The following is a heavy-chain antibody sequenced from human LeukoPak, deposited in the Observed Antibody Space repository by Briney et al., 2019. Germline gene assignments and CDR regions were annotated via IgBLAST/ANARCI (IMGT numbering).Heavy chain of an antibody. Sequence: GGSLRLSCAASGFTLSSYAMSWVRQGPGKGLEWVSAISVSGNTYHADSVRGRFTISRDSSKNTLYLQMNSLRAEDAAVYYCAKAPVTTCSGAYCYPFDYWGQEPLVTVSS. CDR3: AKAPVTTCSGAYCYPFDY. V-gene: IGHV3-23*01. D-gene: IGHD2-15*01. J-gene: IGHJ4*02. CDR2: ISVSGNT. CDR1: GFTLSSYA.